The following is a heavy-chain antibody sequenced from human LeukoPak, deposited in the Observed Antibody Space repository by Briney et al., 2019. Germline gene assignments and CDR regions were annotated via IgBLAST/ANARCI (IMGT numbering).Heavy chain of an antibody. J-gene: IGHJ5*02. CDR3: ARLGGRTGFGELLFDP. Sequence: SETLSLTCTVSGGSISSYCWSWIRQPPGKGLEWIGYIYYSGSTNYNPSLKSRVTISVDTSKNQFSLKLSSVTAADTAVYYCARLGGRTGFGELLFDPWGQGTLVTVSS. CDR2: IYYSGST. CDR1: GGSISSYC. V-gene: IGHV4-59*08. D-gene: IGHD3-10*01.